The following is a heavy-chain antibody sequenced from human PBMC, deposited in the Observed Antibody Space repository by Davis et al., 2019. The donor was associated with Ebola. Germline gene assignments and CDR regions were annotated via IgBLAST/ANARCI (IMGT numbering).Heavy chain of an antibody. D-gene: IGHD5-18*01. V-gene: IGHV4-59*08. Sequence: PSETLSLTCTVSGGSISSYYWSWIRQPPGKGLEWIGYIYYSGSTNYNPSLKSRVTISVDTSKNQFSLKLSSVTAADTAVYYCARHRSYSYGYYYYYGMDVWGQGTTVTVSS. CDR3: ARHRSYSYGYYYYYGMDV. CDR2: IYYSGST. CDR1: GGSISSYY. J-gene: IGHJ6*02.